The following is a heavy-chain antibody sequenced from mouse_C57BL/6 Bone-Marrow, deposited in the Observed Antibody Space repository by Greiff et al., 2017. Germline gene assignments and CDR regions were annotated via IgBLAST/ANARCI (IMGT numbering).Heavy chain of an antibody. D-gene: IGHD2-10*02. CDR2: ISSGGSYT. CDR1: GFTFSSYC. CDR3: ERRGYDYAMDY. V-gene: IGHV5-6*02. J-gene: IGHJ4*01. Sequence: EVQLVESGGDLVKPGASLKLSCAASGFTFSSYCMSWVRQTPDKRLEWVATISSGGSYTNYPDNVKGRGTISRDNAKNTLYLQMSSLKSEDTAMYSCERRGYDYAMDYWGQGTSVTVSA.